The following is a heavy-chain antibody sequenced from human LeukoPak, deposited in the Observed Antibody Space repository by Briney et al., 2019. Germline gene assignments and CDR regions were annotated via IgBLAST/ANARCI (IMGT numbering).Heavy chain of an antibody. J-gene: IGHJ6*02. CDR1: GYNFNTHW. D-gene: IGHD2-2*01. CDR3: ARGYCSSTSCYDYYYYGMDV. V-gene: IGHV5-51*01. Sequence: GESLKISCKGSGYNFNTHWIGWVRQMPGKGLEWAGVINPGDSETRYSPSFQGQVTISADKSISTAYLQWSSLKASDTAMYYCARGYCSSTSCYDYYYYGMDVWGQGTTVTVSS. CDR2: INPGDSET.